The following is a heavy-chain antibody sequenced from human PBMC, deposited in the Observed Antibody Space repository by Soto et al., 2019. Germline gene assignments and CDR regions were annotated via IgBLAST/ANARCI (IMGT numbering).Heavy chain of an antibody. D-gene: IGHD3-10*01. CDR1: GGSINSRYW. CDR3: ARDQNGSGNYYTRSFDY. Sequence: SETLSLTCAVSGGSINSRYWWSWVRQSPGKGLEWIGEIYHSGSTNYNPSLKSRVTISVDKSKNQFSLNLSSVTAADTAVYYCARDQNGSGNYYTRSFDYWGQGTLVPVSS. J-gene: IGHJ4*02. CDR2: IYHSGST. V-gene: IGHV4-4*02.